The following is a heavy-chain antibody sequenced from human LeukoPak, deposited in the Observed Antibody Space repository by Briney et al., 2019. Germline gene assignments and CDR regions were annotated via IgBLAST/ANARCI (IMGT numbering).Heavy chain of an antibody. V-gene: IGHV3-7*02. CDR3: AKYSGRQGVEY. CDR2: IKQDASDK. Sequence: GGSLRLSCAASGFSFSDYWMSWVRQAPGKGLEWVANIKQDASDKRYADSVKGRFSVSRENAKSSLYLQMNSLRAEDTAVYYCAKYSGRQGVEYWGQGTLVTVSS. D-gene: IGHD1-26*01. J-gene: IGHJ4*02. CDR1: GFSFSDYW.